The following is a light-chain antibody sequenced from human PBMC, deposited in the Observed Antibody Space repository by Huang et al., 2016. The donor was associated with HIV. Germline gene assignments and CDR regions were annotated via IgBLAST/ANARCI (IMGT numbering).Light chain of an antibody. Sequence: IQLTQSPSSLSASVGDRVTITCRASQGISNFLGWYQHKPGKAPTLLLYAASMFQSGVPSRFSGIGSGTDFTLTIGSLQPEDFATYYCQQLNSYPLTFGGGTKVEIK. CDR2: AAS. J-gene: IGKJ4*01. CDR1: QGISNF. V-gene: IGKV1-9*01. CDR3: QQLNSYPLT.